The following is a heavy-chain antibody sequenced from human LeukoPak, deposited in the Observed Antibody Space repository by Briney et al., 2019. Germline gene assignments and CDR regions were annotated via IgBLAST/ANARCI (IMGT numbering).Heavy chain of an antibody. CDR2: ISSSGSTI. CDR1: GFTFSDYY. CDR3: ARGDYYDSSGFESLAAFDI. J-gene: IGHJ3*02. D-gene: IGHD3-22*01. V-gene: IGHV3-11*01. Sequence: GGSLRLSCAASGFTFSDYYMSWIRQAPGKGLEWVSYISSSGSTIYYADSVKGRFTISRDNAKNSLYLQMNSLRAEDTAVYYCARGDYYDSSGFESLAAFDIWGQGTMVPVSS.